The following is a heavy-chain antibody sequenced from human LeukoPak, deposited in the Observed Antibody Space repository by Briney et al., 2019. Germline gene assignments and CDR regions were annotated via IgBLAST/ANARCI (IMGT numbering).Heavy chain of an antibody. V-gene: IGHV3-66*01. CDR3: ARSFYDILIGYYQYFDY. D-gene: IGHD3-9*01. J-gene: IGHJ4*02. Sequence: GGSLRLSCVASGLSVSSNYMSWVRQAPGKGLEWVSVIYRYGSSYYAESVKGRFTISRDNSKNTLYIQMNSLRAEDTAVYYCARSFYDILIGYYQYFDYWGQGTLVTVSS. CDR2: IYRYGSS. CDR1: GLSVSSNY.